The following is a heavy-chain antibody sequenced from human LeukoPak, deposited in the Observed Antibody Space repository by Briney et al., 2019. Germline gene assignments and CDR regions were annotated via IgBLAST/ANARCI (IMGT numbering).Heavy chain of an antibody. Sequence: ASVKVSCKASGYTFTSYDINWVRQATGQGLERMGWMNPNSGNTGYAQKFQGRVTITRNTSISTAYMELSSLRSEDTAVYYCARDPGYCSSNSCSRGAFDIWGQGTMVTVSS. CDR2: MNPNSGNT. J-gene: IGHJ3*02. CDR3: ARDPGYCSSNSCSRGAFDI. V-gene: IGHV1-8*03. D-gene: IGHD2-2*01. CDR1: GYTFTSYD.